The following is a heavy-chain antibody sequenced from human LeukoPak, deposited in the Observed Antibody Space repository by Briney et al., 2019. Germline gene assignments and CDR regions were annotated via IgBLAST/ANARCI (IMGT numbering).Heavy chain of an antibody. J-gene: IGHJ4*02. CDR2: ISSSSGYI. CDR3: AREDYYDSSGYPNYFDY. D-gene: IGHD3-22*01. V-gene: IGHV3-21*01. CDR1: GFTFSSYT. Sequence: PGGSLRLSCAASGFTFSSYTLNWVRQAPGKGLEGVSSISSSSGYIYYADSLRGRFTISRDNAKNSLYLQMNSLRAEDTAVYYCAREDYYDSSGYPNYFDYWGQGTLVTVSS.